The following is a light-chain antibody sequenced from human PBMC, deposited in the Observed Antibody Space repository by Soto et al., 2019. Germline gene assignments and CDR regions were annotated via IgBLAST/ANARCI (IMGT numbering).Light chain of an antibody. CDR2: KAS. Sequence: IQMTQSPSTLSASVGDRVTITCRASQSISDLLAWYQQKHGEAPKLLIYKASSLESGVTTRFSGSGSGTQFILTINILPHDVFATYCCQQYNDYSPFGGGTKVEIK. J-gene: IGKJ4*02. CDR1: QSISDL. CDR3: QQYNDYSP. V-gene: IGKV1-5*03.